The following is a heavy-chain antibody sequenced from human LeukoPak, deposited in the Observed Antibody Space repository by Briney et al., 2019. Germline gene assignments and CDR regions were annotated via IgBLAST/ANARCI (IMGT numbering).Heavy chain of an antibody. CDR3: ASAVIGYGDYGYYYGMDV. Sequence: GGSLRLSCAASGFTFSSYSMNWVRQAPGKGLEWVSSISSSSSYIYYADSVKGRFTISSDNAKNSLYLQMNSLRAEDTAVYYCASAVIGYGDYGYYYGMDVWGQGTTVTVSS. CDR2: ISSSSSYI. V-gene: IGHV3-21*01. J-gene: IGHJ6*02. D-gene: IGHD4-17*01. CDR1: GFTFSSYS.